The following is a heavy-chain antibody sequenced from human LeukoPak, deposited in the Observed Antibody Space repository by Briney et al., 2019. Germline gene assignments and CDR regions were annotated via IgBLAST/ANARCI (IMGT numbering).Heavy chain of an antibody. CDR2: INHSGST. CDR1: GGSFSGYY. J-gene: IGHJ1*01. D-gene: IGHD3-22*01. V-gene: IGHV4-34*01. CDR3: ARGPYYYDSSGYYGLSH. Sequence: SETLSLTCAVYGGSFSGYYWSWIRQPPGKGLEWTGEINHSGSTNYNPSLKSRVTISVDTSKNQFSLKLSSVTAADTAVYYCARGPYYYDSSGYYGLSHWGQGTLVTVSS.